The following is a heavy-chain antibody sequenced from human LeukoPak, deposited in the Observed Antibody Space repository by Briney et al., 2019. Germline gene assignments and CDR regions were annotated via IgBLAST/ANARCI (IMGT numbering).Heavy chain of an antibody. J-gene: IGHJ6*02. Sequence: GGSLRLSCAASGFTFSSYGMHWVRQAPGKGLEWVAVISYDGSNKYYADSVKGRFTISRDNSKNTLYLQMNSLRAEDTAVYYCAKGPTHYDFWSGYYTAYYYGMDVWGQGTTVTVSS. CDR1: GFTFSSYG. V-gene: IGHV3-30*18. CDR2: ISYDGSNK. D-gene: IGHD3-3*01. CDR3: AKGPTHYDFWSGYYTAYYYGMDV.